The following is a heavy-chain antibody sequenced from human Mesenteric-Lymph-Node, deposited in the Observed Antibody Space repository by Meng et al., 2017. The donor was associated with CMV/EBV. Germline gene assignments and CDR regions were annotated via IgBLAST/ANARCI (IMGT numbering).Heavy chain of an antibody. V-gene: IGHV1-69*04. J-gene: IGHJ4*02. CDR2: IIPNLDIA. CDR1: GGSLSSYA. CDR3: ARNYGFDY. Sequence: KVSGKASGGSLSSYAFSWVRQAPGQGLEWMGRIIPNLDIANYVQKFQGRVTFTAAKSTSTVYMELSSLRSEDTAVYYCARNYGFDYWGQGTLVTVSS. D-gene: IGHD1-7*01.